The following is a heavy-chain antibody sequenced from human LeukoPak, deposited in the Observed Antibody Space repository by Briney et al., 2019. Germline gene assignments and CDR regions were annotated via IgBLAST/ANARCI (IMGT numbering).Heavy chain of an antibody. CDR2: IRSKANSYAT. CDR3: TIPSLLIRYGDYDLWV. V-gene: IGHV3-73*01. D-gene: IGHD4-17*01. J-gene: IGHJ4*02. CDR1: GFTFSGSA. Sequence: GGSLRLSCAASGFTFSGSAMHWVRQASGKGLEWVGRIRSKANSYATAYAASVKGRFTISRDDSKNTAYLQMNSLKTEDTAVYYRTIPSLLIRYGDYDLWVWGQGTLVTVSS.